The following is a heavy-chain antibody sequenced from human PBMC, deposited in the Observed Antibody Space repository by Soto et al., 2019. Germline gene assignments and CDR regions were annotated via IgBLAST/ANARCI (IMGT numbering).Heavy chain of an antibody. D-gene: IGHD6-13*01. CDR3: ARIYSSTWYGSFFDY. V-gene: IGHV3-72*01. CDR2: ARDKAHSYTT. J-gene: IGHJ4*02. Sequence: EVQLVESGGGLVQPGGSLRLSCAASGFTFSDHYMDWVRQAPGKGLEWVGRARDKAHSYTTEYAPSVKGRFTISRDDSKNSLYRKMNSLKTEDTAVYYCARIYSSTWYGSFFDYCGQGNLVTVSS. CDR1: GFTFSDHY.